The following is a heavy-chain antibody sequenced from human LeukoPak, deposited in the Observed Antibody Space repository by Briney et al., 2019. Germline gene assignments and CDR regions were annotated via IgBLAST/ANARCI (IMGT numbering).Heavy chain of an antibody. V-gene: IGHV3-23*01. J-gene: IGHJ4*02. CDR1: GFTFSSYA. D-gene: IGHD6-13*01. CDR2: ISGSGGST. CDR3: AGGGAAAGTSY. Sequence: GGSLRLSCAASGFTFSSYAMSWVRQAPGKGLEWVSAISGSGGSTYYADSVKGRFTISRENSKNTLYLQMNSLRAEDTAVYYCAGGGAAAGTSYWGQGTLVTVSS.